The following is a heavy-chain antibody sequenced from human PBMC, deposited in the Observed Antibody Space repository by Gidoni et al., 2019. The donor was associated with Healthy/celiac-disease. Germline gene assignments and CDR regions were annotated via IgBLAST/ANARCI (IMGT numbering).Heavy chain of an antibody. CDR3: AIGGYDSSGYYHY. J-gene: IGHJ4*02. CDR1: GGSFRGYS. V-gene: IGHV4-34*01. Sequence: QVQLQQWGAGLLKPSETLSLTCAVYGGSFRGYSWSWIPQPPGKGLVWIGEINNSGSTNYNPPLKMRVTISVDTSKNQFSLKLSSVTAADTAVYYCAIGGYDSSGYYHYWGQGTLVTVSS. D-gene: IGHD3-22*01. CDR2: INNSGST.